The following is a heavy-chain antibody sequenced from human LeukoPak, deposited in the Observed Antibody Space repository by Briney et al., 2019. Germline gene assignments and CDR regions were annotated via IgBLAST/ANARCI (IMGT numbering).Heavy chain of an antibody. D-gene: IGHD4-17*01. CDR1: GFTFSSYA. V-gene: IGHV3-23*01. CDR3: AKGGYGDHDYYYYHMDV. J-gene: IGHJ6*03. CDR2: ISGSGGST. Sequence: PGGSLRLSCAASGFTFSSYAMSWVRQAPGKGLEWVSAISGSGGSTYYADSVKGRFTISRDNSKNTLYLQMNSLRAEDTAVYYCAKGGYGDHDYYYYHMDVWGKGTTVTVSS.